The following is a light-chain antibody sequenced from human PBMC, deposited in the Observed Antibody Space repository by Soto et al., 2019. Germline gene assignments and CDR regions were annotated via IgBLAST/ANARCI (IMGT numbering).Light chain of an antibody. CDR3: QQYSTSPLT. CDR2: DAS. CDR1: QSVTSSY. Sequence: EIVLTQSPGTLSLSPGERATLSCRASQSVTSSYLAWYQQKPGQAPRLVIYDASSRATGIPDRFSASGSGTDFTLTISRLEPEDFAVYYCQQYSTSPLTFGQGTKVDIK. V-gene: IGKV3-20*01. J-gene: IGKJ1*01.